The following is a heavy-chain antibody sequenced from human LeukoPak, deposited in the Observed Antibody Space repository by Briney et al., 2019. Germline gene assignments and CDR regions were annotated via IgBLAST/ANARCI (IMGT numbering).Heavy chain of an antibody. CDR2: INPNSGGT. CDR1: GYTLTGYY. J-gene: IGHJ4*02. V-gene: IGHV1-2*02. D-gene: IGHD6-19*01. CDR3: AVPGIAVAGTEFDFDY. Sequence: ASVKVSCKASGYTLTGYYMHWVRQAPGQGLEWMGWINPNSGGTNYAQKFQGRVTMTRDTSISTAYMELSRLRSDDTAVYYCAVPGIAVAGTEFDFDYWGQGTLVTVSS.